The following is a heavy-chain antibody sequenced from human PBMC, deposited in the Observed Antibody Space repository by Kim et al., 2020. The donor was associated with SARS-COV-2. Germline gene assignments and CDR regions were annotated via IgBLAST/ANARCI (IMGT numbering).Heavy chain of an antibody. CDR3: AGGSGFPPMI. J-gene: IGHJ3*02. CDR2: ST. V-gene: IGHV4-4*09. D-gene: IGHD3-3*01. Sequence: STNYNPSRKSRVTISVDTSKNQFSLKLSSVTAADTAVYYCAGGSGFPPMIWGQGTMVTVSS.